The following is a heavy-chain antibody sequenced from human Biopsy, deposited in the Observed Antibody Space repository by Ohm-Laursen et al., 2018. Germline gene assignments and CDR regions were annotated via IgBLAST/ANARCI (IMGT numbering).Heavy chain of an antibody. CDR2: ISDTGTT. D-gene: IGHD3-3*01. Sequence: SETLSLTCTVSGGSIGGSGDYWSWIRQPPGKGLEWIGYISDTGTTNYNPSLRGRVAMSVDTSKNQFSLQLTSVSAADPAMFFCARLFRLDDYWNDDPPDGFDVWGQGTMVTVSS. CDR3: ARLFRLDDYWNDDPPDGFDV. CDR1: GGSIGGSGDY. V-gene: IGHV4-61*08. J-gene: IGHJ3*01.